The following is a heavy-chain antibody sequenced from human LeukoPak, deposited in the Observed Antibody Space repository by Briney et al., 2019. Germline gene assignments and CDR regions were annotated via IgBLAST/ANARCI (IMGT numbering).Heavy chain of an antibody. V-gene: IGHV3-74*01. CDR1: GFTFSNFW. D-gene: IGHD3-10*01. CDR3: NPG. J-gene: IGHJ4*02. Sequence: GGSLRLPCAVSGFTFSNFWMHWVRQAPGKGLVWVSRINTDGSTTYYADSVKGRFTISRDNAKNTVYLQMNSLRAEDTAVYYCNPGGGQGTLVTVSS. CDR2: INTDGSTT.